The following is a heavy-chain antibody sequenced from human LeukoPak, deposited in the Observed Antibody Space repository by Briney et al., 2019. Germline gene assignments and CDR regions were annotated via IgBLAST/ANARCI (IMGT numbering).Heavy chain of an antibody. D-gene: IGHD3-9*01. J-gene: IGHJ5*02. V-gene: IGHV1-18*04. Sequence: ASVKVSCKASGYTFTSYGISWVRQASGQGLEWMGWISAYNGNTNYAQKLQGRVTMTTDTSTSTAYMELRSLRSDDTAVYYCARDILTGYYTGNWFDPWGQGTLVTVSS. CDR3: ARDILTGYYTGNWFDP. CDR1: GYTFTSYG. CDR2: ISAYNGNT.